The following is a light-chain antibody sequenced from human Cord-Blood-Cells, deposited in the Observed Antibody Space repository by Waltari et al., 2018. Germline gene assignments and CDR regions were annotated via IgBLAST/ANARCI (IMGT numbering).Light chain of an antibody. CDR2: AAS. J-gene: IGKJ2*01. CDR1: QGLSNY. CDR3: QKYNSAPYT. Sequence: DIQMTQSPSSLSASVGDRVTITRRASQGLSNYLAWYLQKPGKVPKLLIYAASTLQSGXXSRVXGSGSETDVTLTISSLQPEDVATYYCQKYNSAPYTFGQGTKLEIK. V-gene: IGKV1-27*01.